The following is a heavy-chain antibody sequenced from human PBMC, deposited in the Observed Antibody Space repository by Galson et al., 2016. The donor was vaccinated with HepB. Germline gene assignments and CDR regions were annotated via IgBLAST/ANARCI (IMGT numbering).Heavy chain of an antibody. V-gene: IGHV3-53*01. D-gene: IGHD3-22*01. CDR3: ARAQSEVITNGMNV. CDR2: IYGGDTA. Sequence: SLRLSCAASGFTVSSTYMSWVRQAPGKGLEWVSVIYGGDTAYYADSVKGRFTISRDISKNTLYLQMNSLRAEDTAVYYCARAQSEVITNGMNVWGQGTTVTVSS. CDR1: GFTVSSTY. J-gene: IGHJ6*02.